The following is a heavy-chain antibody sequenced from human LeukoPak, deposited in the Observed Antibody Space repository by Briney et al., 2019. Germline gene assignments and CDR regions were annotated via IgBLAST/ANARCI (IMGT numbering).Heavy chain of an antibody. V-gene: IGHV1-46*01. CDR1: GYTFTSYY. Sequence: ASVKVSCKASGYTFTSYYMHWVRQAPGQRLEWMGIINPSGGSTSYAQKFQGRVTMTRDTSTSTVYMELSSLRSEDTAMYYCAREGQVITMVRGFPTYYYYGMDVWGQGTTVTVSS. CDR3: AREGQVITMVRGFPTYYYYGMDV. J-gene: IGHJ6*02. CDR2: INPSGGST. D-gene: IGHD3-10*01.